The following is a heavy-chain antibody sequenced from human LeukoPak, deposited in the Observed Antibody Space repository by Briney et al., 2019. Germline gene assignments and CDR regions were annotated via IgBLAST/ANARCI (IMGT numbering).Heavy chain of an antibody. D-gene: IGHD6-19*01. CDR2: IYVDGTT. Sequence: GGTLRLSCAASGFAVNNNFMGWVRQPPGKGLEWVSGIYVDGTTYYTNSVKGRFTISRHNSENTLSLQMNSLGPEDTAIYYCARESSVSGWYIYWGQGTLVTVSS. V-gene: IGHV3-53*04. J-gene: IGHJ4*02. CDR1: GFAVNNNF. CDR3: ARESSVSGWYIY.